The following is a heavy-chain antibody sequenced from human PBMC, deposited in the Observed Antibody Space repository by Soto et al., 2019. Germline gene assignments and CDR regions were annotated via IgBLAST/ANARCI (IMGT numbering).Heavy chain of an antibody. CDR1: GFTFSSYW. J-gene: IGHJ6*02. Sequence: GGSLRLSCAASGFTFSSYWMHWVRQAPGKGLVWVSRINSDGSSTSYADSVKGRFTISRDNAKNTLYLQMNSLRAEDTAVYYCARDGVGGCSYGYWDYYGMDVWGQGTTVTVSS. CDR2: INSDGSST. D-gene: IGHD5-18*01. CDR3: ARDGVGGCSYGYWDYYGMDV. V-gene: IGHV3-74*01.